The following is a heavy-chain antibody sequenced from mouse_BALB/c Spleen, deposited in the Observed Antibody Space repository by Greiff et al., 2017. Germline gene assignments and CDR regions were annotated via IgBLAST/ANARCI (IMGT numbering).Heavy chain of an antibody. D-gene: IGHD2-1*01. CDR3: ARWGGNLYAMDY. V-gene: IGHV5-17*02. CDR1: GFTFSSFG. CDR2: ISSGSSTI. J-gene: IGHJ4*01. Sequence: EVMLVESGGGLVQPGGSRKLSCAASGFTFSSFGMHWVRQAPEKGLEWVAYISSGSSTIYYADTVKGRFTISRDNPKNTLFLQMTSLRSEDTAMYYCARWGGNLYAMDYWGQGTSVTVSS.